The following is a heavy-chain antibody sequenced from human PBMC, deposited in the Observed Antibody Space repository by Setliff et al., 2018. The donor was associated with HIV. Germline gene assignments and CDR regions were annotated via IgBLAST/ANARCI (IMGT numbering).Heavy chain of an antibody. J-gene: IGHJ4*02. CDR2: IYTSGIT. CDR1: GGSISGYY. Sequence: SETLSLTCTVSGGSISGYYWSWIRQPPGKGLEWIGFIYTSGITHYNPSLKSRVTISVDTSKNQFSLKLSSVTAADTAVYYCARRIGAGNFDHWGQGTLVTVSS. V-gene: IGHV4-4*09. CDR3: ARRIGAGNFDH. D-gene: IGHD3-16*01.